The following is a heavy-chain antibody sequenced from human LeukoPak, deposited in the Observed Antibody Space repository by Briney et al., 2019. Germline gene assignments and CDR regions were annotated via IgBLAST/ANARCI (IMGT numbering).Heavy chain of an antibody. J-gene: IGHJ2*01. Sequence: HPSETLSLTCAVYGGSFSGYYWSWIRQPPGKGLEWIGEINHSGSTNYNPSLKSRVTISVDTSKNQFSLKLSSVTAADTAVYYCTRCFKRFVWYFDLWGRGTLVTVSS. CDR3: TRCFKRFVWYFDL. V-gene: IGHV4-34*01. CDR2: INHSGST. D-gene: IGHD3-10*01. CDR1: GGSFSGYY.